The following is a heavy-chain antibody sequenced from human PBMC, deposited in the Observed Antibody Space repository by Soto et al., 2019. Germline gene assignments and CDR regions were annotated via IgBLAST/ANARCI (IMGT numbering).Heavy chain of an antibody. CDR2: ISGSGGST. V-gene: IGHV3-23*01. D-gene: IGHD6-19*01. Sequence: EVQLLESGGGLVQPGGSLRLSCAASGFTFSSYAMSWVRQAPGKGLEWVSAISGSGGSTYYADSVKGRFTISRDNSKNTLYLQMNSLRAEDTAVYYCAKGRIRTVAGKGYWFDPWGQGTLVTVSS. J-gene: IGHJ5*02. CDR3: AKGRIRTVAGKGYWFDP. CDR1: GFTFSSYA.